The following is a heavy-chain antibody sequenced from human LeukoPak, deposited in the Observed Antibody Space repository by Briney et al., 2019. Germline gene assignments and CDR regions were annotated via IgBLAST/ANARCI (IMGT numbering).Heavy chain of an antibody. CDR1: GYSFTSYW. J-gene: IGHJ3*02. CDR2: IYPGDSDT. CDR3: ARRPPAYCSSTSCQPVAFDI. V-gene: IGHV5-51*01. D-gene: IGHD2-2*01. Sequence: GESLKISCKGSGYSFTSYWIGWVRQMPGKGLEWMGIIYPGDSDTRYSPSFQGQFTISADKSISTAYLQWSSLRASDTAMYYCARRPPAYCSSTSCQPVAFDIWGQATMVTVSS.